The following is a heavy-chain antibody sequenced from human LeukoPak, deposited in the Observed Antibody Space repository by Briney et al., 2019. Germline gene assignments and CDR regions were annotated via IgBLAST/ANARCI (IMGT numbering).Heavy chain of an antibody. V-gene: IGHV3-74*01. J-gene: IGHJ4*02. D-gene: IGHD2-21*02. CDR3: ARDRRETYCGGDCYSGSIDY. CDR2: INSDGSST. CDR1: GFTFSNYYW. Sequence: GGSLRLSYAASGFTFSNYYWMHWVRQAPGKGLVWVSRINSDGSSTSYADSVKGRFTISRDNAKNTLYLQMNTLRAEDTAVYYCARDRRETYCGGDCYSGSIDYWGQGTLVTVSS.